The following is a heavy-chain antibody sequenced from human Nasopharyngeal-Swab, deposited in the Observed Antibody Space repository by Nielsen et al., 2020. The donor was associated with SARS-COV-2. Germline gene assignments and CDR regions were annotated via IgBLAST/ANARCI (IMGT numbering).Heavy chain of an antibody. J-gene: IGHJ5*02. V-gene: IGHV4-59*01. CDR3: ARSKAAHNGFDP. Sequence: SETLSLTCTVSGGSISSYYWSWIRQPPGKGLEWIGYIYYSGSTNYNPSLKSRVTISVDTSKNQFSLKLSSVTAADTAVYYCARSKAAHNGFDPWGQGTLVTVSS. CDR2: IYYSGST. D-gene: IGHD6-6*01. CDR1: GGSISSYY.